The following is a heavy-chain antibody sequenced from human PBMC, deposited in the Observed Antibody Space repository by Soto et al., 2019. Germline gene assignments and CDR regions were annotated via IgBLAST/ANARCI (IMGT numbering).Heavy chain of an antibody. CDR1: GFTFSSYA. V-gene: IGHV3-30-3*01. D-gene: IGHD2-15*01. J-gene: IGHJ4*02. Sequence: QVQLVESGGGVVQPGRSLRLSCAASGFTFSSYAMHWVRQAPGKGLEWVAVISYDGSNKYYADSVKGRFTISRDISKNTLYPPMNSLRAEDTAVYYCARAGGLLLDYWGQGTLVTVSS. CDR2: ISYDGSNK. CDR3: ARAGGLLLDY.